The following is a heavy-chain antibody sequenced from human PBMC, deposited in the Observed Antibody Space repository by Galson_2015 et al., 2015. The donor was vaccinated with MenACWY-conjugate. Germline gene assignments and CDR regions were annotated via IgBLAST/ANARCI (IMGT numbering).Heavy chain of an antibody. CDR2: INPNSGGT. Sequence: SVKVSCKASGYTFTGYYMHWVRQAPGQGLEWMGWINPNSGGTNYAQKFQGWVTMTRDTSISTAYMELSRLRSDDTAVYFCARDRGGYSFIGFDYYYGMDVWGQGTTVTVSS. V-gene: IGHV1-2*04. J-gene: IGHJ6*02. CDR3: ARDRGGYSFIGFDYYYGMDV. D-gene: IGHD5-12*01. CDR1: GYTFTGYY.